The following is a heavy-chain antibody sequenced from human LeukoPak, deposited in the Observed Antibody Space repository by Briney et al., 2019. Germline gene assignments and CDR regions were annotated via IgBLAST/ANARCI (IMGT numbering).Heavy chain of an antibody. CDR3: ARSIVGATVFDY. CDR1: GGSISHSY. D-gene: IGHD1-26*01. J-gene: IGHJ4*02. V-gene: IGHV4-59*08. CDR2: IYYSGST. Sequence: SETLSLTCTVSGGSISHSYWSWLRQPPGKGLEWIGYIYYSGSTNYNPSLKSRVTISVDTSKNQFSLKLSSVTAADTAVYYCARSIVGATVFDYWGQGTLVTVSS.